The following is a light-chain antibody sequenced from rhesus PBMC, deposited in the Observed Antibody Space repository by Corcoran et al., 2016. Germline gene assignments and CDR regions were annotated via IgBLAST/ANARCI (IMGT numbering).Light chain of an antibody. CDR2: RAS. J-gene: IGKJ3*01. CDR1: QDISNW. CDR3: QQHDNSPFT. Sequence: DIQMTQSPSSLSASVGARVTIACRASQDISNWLAWYQQQAGKAPQLLIYRASNLETGVPSRFSGSGSGTEFTLTISSLQPEDIATYYCQQHDNSPFTFGPGTKLDI. V-gene: IGKV1-69*01.